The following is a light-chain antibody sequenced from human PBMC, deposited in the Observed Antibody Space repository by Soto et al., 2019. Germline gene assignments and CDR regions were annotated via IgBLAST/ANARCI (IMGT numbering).Light chain of an antibody. V-gene: IGKV3-15*01. J-gene: IGKJ1*01. CDR1: QSVNAN. CDR2: GAS. Sequence: EVVMTQSPATLSVSPGERATLSCRASQSVNANLAWYQQMPGQAPRLLIHGASNRATGIPARFSGSGFGTEFIXXIXVLXSEDFAVYYCQQYNTWLWTFGQGTKVEI. CDR3: QQYNTWLWT.